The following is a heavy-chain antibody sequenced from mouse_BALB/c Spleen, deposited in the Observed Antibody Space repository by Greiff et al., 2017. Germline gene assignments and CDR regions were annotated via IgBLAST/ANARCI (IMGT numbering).Heavy chain of an antibody. CDR2: ISSGGST. V-gene: IGHV5-6-5*01. Sequence: DVQLVESGGGSVKPGGSLKLSCAASGFTFSSYAMSWVRQTPEKRLEWVASISSGGSTYYPDSVKGRFTISRDNARNILYLQMSSLRSEDTAMYYCARPYYGSRTHWYFDVWGAGTTVTVSS. D-gene: IGHD1-1*01. CDR1: GFTFSSYA. J-gene: IGHJ1*01. CDR3: ARPYYGSRTHWYFDV.